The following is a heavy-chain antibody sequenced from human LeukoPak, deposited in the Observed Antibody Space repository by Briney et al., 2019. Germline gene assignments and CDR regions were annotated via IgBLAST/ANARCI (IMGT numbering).Heavy chain of an antibody. CDR2: IYSGGST. CDR3: ARGGYYYDSSGYLFDY. J-gene: IGHJ4*02. CDR1: GFTVSSNY. Sequence: PGGSLRLSCAASGFTVSSNYMSWVRQAPGKGLAWVSVIYSGGSTYYADSVKGRFTISRDNSKNTLYLQMNSLRAEDTAVYYCARGGYYYDSSGYLFDYWGQGTLVTVSS. V-gene: IGHV3-53*01. D-gene: IGHD3-22*01.